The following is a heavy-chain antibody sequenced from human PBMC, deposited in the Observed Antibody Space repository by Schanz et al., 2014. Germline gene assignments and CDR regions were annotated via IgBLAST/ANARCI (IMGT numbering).Heavy chain of an antibody. J-gene: IGHJ6*02. CDR2: IGYLGDT. D-gene: IGHD3-10*01. Sequence: EVQLVESGGGLVQPGGSLRLSCAASGFTLSNSDMHWVRQGTGKGLEWVSTIGYLGDTYYPDSVKGRFTVSRDSGQNSLYLQMSSLRVEDAAVYYCARLPVGYGSGIWDVWGQGTSVTVSS. CDR3: ARLPVGYGSGIWDV. CDR1: GFTLSNSD. V-gene: IGHV3-13*01.